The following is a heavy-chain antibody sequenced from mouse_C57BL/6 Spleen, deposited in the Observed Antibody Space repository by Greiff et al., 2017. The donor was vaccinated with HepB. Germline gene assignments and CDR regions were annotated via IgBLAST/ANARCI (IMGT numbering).Heavy chain of an antibody. Sequence: EVQLQQSGAELVRPGASVKLSCTASGFNIKDDYMHWVKQRPEQGLEWIGWIDPENGDTEYASKFQGKATITADTSSNTAYLQLSSLTSEDTAVYYWYYYGSRGDYWGQGTTLTVSS. V-gene: IGHV14-4*01. CDR3: YYYGSRGDY. CDR1: GFNIKDDY. D-gene: IGHD1-1*01. CDR2: IDPENGDT. J-gene: IGHJ2*01.